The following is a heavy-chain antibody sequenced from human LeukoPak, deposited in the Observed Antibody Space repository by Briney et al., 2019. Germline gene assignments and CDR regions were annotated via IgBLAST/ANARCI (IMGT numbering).Heavy chain of an antibody. J-gene: IGHJ5*02. CDR2: IIPIFGTA. CDR1: GGTFSSYA. Sequence: SVKVSCKASGGTFSSYAISWVRQAPGQGLEWMGGIIPIFGTANYAQKFQGRVTMTRDTSTSTVYMELSSLRSEDTAVYYCARECGSLLWFGELFGWFDPWGQGTLVTVSS. V-gene: IGHV1-69*05. D-gene: IGHD3-10*01. CDR3: ARECGSLLWFGELFGWFDP.